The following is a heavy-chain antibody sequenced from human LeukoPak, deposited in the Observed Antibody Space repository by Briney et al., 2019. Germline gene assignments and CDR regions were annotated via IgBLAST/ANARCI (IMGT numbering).Heavy chain of an antibody. Sequence: GGSLRLSCAAFGFTFSSYSMNWVRQAPGKGLEWVSSISSSSSYIYYADSVKGRFTISRDNAKNSLYLQMNSLRAEDTAVYYCASAMMYYDILTGPTHYYMDVWGKGTTVTVSS. CDR2: ISSSSSYI. CDR1: GFTFSSYS. J-gene: IGHJ6*03. D-gene: IGHD3-9*01. V-gene: IGHV3-21*01. CDR3: ASAMMYYDILTGPTHYYMDV.